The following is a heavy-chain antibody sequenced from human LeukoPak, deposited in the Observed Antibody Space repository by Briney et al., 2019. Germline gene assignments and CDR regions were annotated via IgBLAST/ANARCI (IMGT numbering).Heavy chain of an antibody. CDR2: ISGSGGNT. V-gene: IGHV3-23*01. D-gene: IGHD6-19*01. Sequence: GGSLRLSCAASGFMFSSYGMSWVRQTPGKGLEWVSGISGSGGNTYYADSVKGRFTISRDNSKNTLYLQMNSLRAEDTAVYYCARAGPAVAGAYYFDYWGQGTLVTVSS. CDR1: GFMFSSYG. CDR3: ARAGPAVAGAYYFDY. J-gene: IGHJ4*02.